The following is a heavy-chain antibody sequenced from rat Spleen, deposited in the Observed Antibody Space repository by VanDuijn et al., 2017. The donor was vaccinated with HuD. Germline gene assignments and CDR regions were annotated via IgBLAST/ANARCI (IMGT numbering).Heavy chain of an antibody. V-gene: IGHV2-1*01. J-gene: IGHJ4*01. D-gene: IGHD4-3*01. Sequence: QVQLKESGPGLVQPSQTLSLTCTVSGFSLTSNSVHWVRQPPGKGLEWMGGIWGDGTPDYNSTLKSRLRISRDTSKSQVFLKMSSRQTEDTATYYCAAGEGYPMVAWGQGASVTVSS. CDR2: IWGDGTP. CDR1: GFSLTSNS. CDR3: AAGEGYPMVA.